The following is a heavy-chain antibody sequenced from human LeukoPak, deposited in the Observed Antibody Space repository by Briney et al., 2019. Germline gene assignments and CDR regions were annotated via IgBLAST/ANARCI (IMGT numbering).Heavy chain of an antibody. CDR2: VSGNGGGT. J-gene: IGHJ4*02. Sequence: GGSLRLSCAASGFTFRKYAMNWVGQAPGKGVEWVSGVSGNGGGTDYADSVKGRFTISRDNSHHSLSLQIHTLRAEHTAIFYCANWLFGHSDLLSSYDYWPQGTLLPVSS. CDR1: GFTFRKYA. V-gene: IGHV3-23*01. CDR3: ANWLFGHSDLLSSYDY. D-gene: IGHD3-9*01.